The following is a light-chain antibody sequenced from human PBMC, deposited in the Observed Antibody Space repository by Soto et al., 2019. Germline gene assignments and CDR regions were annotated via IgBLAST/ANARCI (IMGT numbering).Light chain of an antibody. CDR3: CSYARSYPRV. Sequence: QSALTQPRSVSGSPGQSVTISCTGTSSDVGSYKYVSWYQQHPSNAPKLIIYDVSKRPSGVPDRFSGSKSGNTASLTISGLQAEDEADYSCCSYARSYPRVFGGGTKLTVL. J-gene: IGLJ3*02. CDR2: DVS. V-gene: IGLV2-11*01. CDR1: SSDVGSYKY.